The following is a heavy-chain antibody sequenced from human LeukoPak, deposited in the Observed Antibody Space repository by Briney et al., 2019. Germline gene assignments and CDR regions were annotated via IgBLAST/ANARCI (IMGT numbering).Heavy chain of an antibody. J-gene: IGHJ6*02. CDR3: AKDIEYYGMDV. V-gene: IGHV3-21*04. CDR1: GFTFSSYS. Sequence: PGGSLRLSCAASGFTFSSYSMNWVRHAPGKGLEWVSSISSSSSYIYYADSVKGRFTISRDNAKNSLYLQMNSLRAEDTALYYCAKDIEYYGMDVWGQGTTVTVSS. D-gene: IGHD1-26*01. CDR2: ISSSSSYI.